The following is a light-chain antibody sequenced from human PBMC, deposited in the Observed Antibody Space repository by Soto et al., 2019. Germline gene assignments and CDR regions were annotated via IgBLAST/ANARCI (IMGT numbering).Light chain of an antibody. CDR2: DTF. V-gene: IGKV1-39*01. J-gene: IGKJ1*01. CDR1: ESIRNE. CDR3: QQSFTTPWT. Sequence: DIQMTQSPSSLSASLGDRVTITCRPSESIRNELNWFQQRPGKAPRLLIYDTFTLQSGVPSRFSGSVSETEFSLTISSLQAGDSAIYYCQQSFTTPWTFGQGTKVEI.